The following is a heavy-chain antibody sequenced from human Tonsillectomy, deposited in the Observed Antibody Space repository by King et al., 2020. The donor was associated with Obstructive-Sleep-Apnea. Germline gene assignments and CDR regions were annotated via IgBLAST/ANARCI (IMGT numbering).Heavy chain of an antibody. D-gene: IGHD3-22*01. V-gene: IGHV4-31*03. CDR2: IYYSGST. CDR3: ARLDSSGYDDAFDI. CDR1: GVSISSGVYY. J-gene: IGHJ3*02. Sequence: QLQESGPGLVRPSETLSLTCTVSGVSISSGVYYWSWIRQHPGKGLEWIGYIYYSGSTYFKPSLKRRVTISRDTSKNQFSLKLSSLTAADTAVYYCARLDSSGYDDAFDIWGQGTMVPVSS.